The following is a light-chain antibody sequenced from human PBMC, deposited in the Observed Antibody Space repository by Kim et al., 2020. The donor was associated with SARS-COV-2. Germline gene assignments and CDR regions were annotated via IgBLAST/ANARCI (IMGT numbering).Light chain of an antibody. CDR2: LNSDGSH. J-gene: IGLJ3*02. CDR3: QTWGTGIG. V-gene: IGLV4-69*01. Sequence: QLVLTQSPSASASLGASVKLTCTLSSGHSSYPIAWHQQQPEKGPRYLMKLNSDGSHSKGDGIPDRFSGSSSGAERYLTISSLQSEDEADYYCQTWGTGIGFGGGTKLTVL. CDR1: SGHSSYP.